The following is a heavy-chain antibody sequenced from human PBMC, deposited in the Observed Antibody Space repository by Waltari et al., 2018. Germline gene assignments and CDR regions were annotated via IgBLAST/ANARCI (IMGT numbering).Heavy chain of an antibody. CDR1: GGSISSSSSY. V-gene: IGHV4-39*01. D-gene: IGHD6-13*01. CDR2: IYYSGST. Sequence: QLQLQESGPGLVKPSETLSLTCTVSGGSISSSSSYWGWLRQPPGKGLEWIGSIYYSGSTYYNPSLKSRVTISVDTSKNQFSLKLSSVTAADTAVYYCARSSSSWLYFDYWGQGTLVTVSS. CDR3: ARSSSSWLYFDY. J-gene: IGHJ4*02.